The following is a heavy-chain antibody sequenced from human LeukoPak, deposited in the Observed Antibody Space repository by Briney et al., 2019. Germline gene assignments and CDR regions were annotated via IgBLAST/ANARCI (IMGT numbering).Heavy chain of an antibody. CDR3: ASSIAAAGRFVVGKSPFDY. D-gene: IGHD6-13*01. V-gene: IGHV3-7*01. CDR2: IKKDGSEK. J-gene: IGHJ4*02. Sequence: GGSLRLSCAASGFTFSRYWMSWVRQAPGKGLEWVANIKKDGSEKYYVDSVKGRFTISRDNAKNSLYLQMNSLRAEDTAVYYCASSIAAAGRFVVGKSPFDYWGQGTLVTVSS. CDR1: GFTFSRYW.